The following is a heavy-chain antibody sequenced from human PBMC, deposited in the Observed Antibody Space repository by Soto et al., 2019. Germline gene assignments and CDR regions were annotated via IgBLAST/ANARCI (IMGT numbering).Heavy chain of an antibody. CDR1: GGSFSGYY. D-gene: IGHD3-22*01. CDR3: ARDDSSGYSVDY. V-gene: IGHV4-34*01. Sequence: SETLSLTCAVYGGSFSGYYWSWIRQPPGKGLEWIGEINHSGSTDYNPSLKSRVTISVDTSKNQFSLKLSSVTAADTAVYYCARDDSSGYSVDYWGQRTLLTVSS. CDR2: INHSGST. J-gene: IGHJ4*02.